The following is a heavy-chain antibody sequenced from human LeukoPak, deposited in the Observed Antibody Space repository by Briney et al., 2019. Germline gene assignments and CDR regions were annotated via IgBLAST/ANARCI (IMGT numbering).Heavy chain of an antibody. J-gene: IGHJ4*02. D-gene: IGHD2-2*01. CDR1: GYTFTGYY. CDR2: INPNSGGT. CDR3: ARVYCSSTSCSRVPFDY. Sequence: ASVKVSCKASGYTFTGYYMHWVRQAPGQGLEWMGWINPNSGGTNYAQKFQGRVTMTRDTSISTAYTELSRLRSDDTAVYYCARVYCSSTSCSRVPFDYWGQGTLVTVSS. V-gene: IGHV1-2*02.